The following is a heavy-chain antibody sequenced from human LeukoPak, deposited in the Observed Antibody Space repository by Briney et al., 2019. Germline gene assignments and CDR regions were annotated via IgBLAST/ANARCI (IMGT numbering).Heavy chain of an antibody. J-gene: IGHJ4*02. D-gene: IGHD6-19*01. Sequence: SETLSLTCTVSGGSISSYYWSWVRQPPGKGLEWIGYIYYSGSTNYNPSLKSRVTISVDTSKNQFSLKLSSVTAADTAVYYCARDQTGYSSGWSSSGFDYWGQGTLVTVSS. V-gene: IGHV4-59*01. CDR3: ARDQTGYSSGWSSSGFDY. CDR1: GGSISSYY. CDR2: IYYSGST.